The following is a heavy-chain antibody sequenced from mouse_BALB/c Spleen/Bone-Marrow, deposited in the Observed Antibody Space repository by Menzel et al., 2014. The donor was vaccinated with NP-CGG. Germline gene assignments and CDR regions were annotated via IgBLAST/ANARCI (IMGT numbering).Heavy chain of an antibody. CDR1: GFDFSRYW. CDR3: ARLGYYGTFAY. Sequence: EVQRVESGDGLVQPGGSLKLSCAASGFDFSRYWMSWVRQAPGKGLEWIGEINPDSSTINYTPSLKDKFIVSRDNAKNTLYLQMSKVRSEDTALYYCARLGYYGTFAYWGQGTLVTVSA. D-gene: IGHD1-2*01. V-gene: IGHV4-1*02. J-gene: IGHJ3*01. CDR2: INPDSSTI.